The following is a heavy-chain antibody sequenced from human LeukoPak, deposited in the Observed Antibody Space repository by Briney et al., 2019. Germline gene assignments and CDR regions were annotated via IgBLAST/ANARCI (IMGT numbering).Heavy chain of an antibody. CDR1: GFTFSSYG. V-gene: IGHV3-30*02. Sequence: PGGSLRLSCAASGFTFSSYGMHWVRQAPGKGLEWVAFIRYDGSNKYYADSVKGRFTISRDNSKNTLYLQMNSLRAEDTAVYYCAKPLLSSGIMPSYWGQGTLVTVSS. D-gene: IGHD3-10*01. CDR3: AKPLLSSGIMPSY. CDR2: IRYDGSNK. J-gene: IGHJ4*02.